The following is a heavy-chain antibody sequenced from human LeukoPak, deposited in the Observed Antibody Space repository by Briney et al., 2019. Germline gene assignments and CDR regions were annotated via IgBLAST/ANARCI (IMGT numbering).Heavy chain of an antibody. J-gene: IGHJ6*04. D-gene: IGHD5-12*01. CDR3: ARGGKSACYYGKDV. CDR2: TWSDGSNK. CDR1: GFTFSSYD. Sequence: GGSLTLSCAASGFTFSSYDMHWVRQAPGKGLEWVASTWSDGSNKYYADSVKGRFTISRDNSKNTLYLQMNSQRAEDTAAYYCARGGKSACYYGKDVWGGGTTVSVSS. V-gene: IGHV3-33*01.